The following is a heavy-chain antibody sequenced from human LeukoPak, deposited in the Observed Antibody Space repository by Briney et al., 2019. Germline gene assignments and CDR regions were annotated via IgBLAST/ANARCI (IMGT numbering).Heavy chain of an antibody. Sequence: GGSLRLSCAASGFTFDDYAMSWVRQSPGKGLEWVSGLNWNGGSTDYADSVRGRFTISRDNAKNTLFLQMNSLRAEDTAVYYCARGPGAFDIWGQGTMVTVSS. CDR1: GFTFDDYA. D-gene: IGHD2-2*01. J-gene: IGHJ3*02. CDR3: ARGPGAFDI. CDR2: LNWNGGST. V-gene: IGHV3-20*04.